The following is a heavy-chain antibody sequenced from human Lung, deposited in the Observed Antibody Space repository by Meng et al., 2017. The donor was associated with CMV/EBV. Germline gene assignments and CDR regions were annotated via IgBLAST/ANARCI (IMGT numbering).Heavy chain of an antibody. CDR2: IRHSGDTT. Sequence: SETLSLTCGSYGGSLSGYYWSWIRQTPGKGLEWIGEIRHSGDTTNYNPSLQSRVTISIDTSKKQFSLKLSAVTAADTAVYYCARQYSSAYYSDYWGQGTLVTVSS. D-gene: IGHD6-6*01. J-gene: IGHJ4*02. V-gene: IGHV4-34*01. CDR3: ARQYSSAYYSDY. CDR1: GGSLSGYY.